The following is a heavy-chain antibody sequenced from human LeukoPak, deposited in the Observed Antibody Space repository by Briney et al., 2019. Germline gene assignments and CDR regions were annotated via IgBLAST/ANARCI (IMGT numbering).Heavy chain of an antibody. CDR2: IKQDGSEK. V-gene: IGHV3-7*01. CDR1: GFTFSSYW. Sequence: GGSLRLSCAASGFTFSSYWMSWVRQAPGKGLEWVANIKQDGSEKYYVDSVKGRFTISRDNAKNSLYLQMNSLRAEDTAVYYCASGWFRELPENWGQGTLGTVSS. CDR3: ASGWFRELPEN. D-gene: IGHD3-10*01. J-gene: IGHJ4*02.